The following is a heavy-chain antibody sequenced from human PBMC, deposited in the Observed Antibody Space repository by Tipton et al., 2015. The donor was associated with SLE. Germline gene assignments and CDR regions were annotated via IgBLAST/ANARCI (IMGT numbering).Heavy chain of an antibody. CDR3: AEESTVVTHWYFDL. CDR1: GFTFDDYA. D-gene: IGHD4-23*01. V-gene: IGHV3-9*01. J-gene: IGHJ2*01. Sequence: SLRLSCAASGFTFDDYAMHWVRQAPGKGLEWVSGISWNSGSIGYADSVKGRFTISRNNAKNSLYLQMNSLRAEDTALYYCAEESTVVTHWYFDLWGRGTLVSVSS. CDR2: ISWNSGSI.